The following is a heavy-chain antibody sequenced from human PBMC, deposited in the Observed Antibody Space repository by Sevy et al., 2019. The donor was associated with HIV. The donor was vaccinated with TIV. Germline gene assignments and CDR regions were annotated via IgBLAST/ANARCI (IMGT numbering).Heavy chain of an antibody. V-gene: IGHV4-30-4*01. J-gene: IGHJ5*02. CDR1: GGSISSGDNY. Sequence: SETLSLTCTVSGGSISSGDNYWSWIRQPPGKGLEWIGHIYYTGSTFYNPVLKSRVTISIDTSKNRFSLSLSSLTAADTAIYYCAREMTTETTRINHWGQGTLVTVSS. CDR2: IYYTGST. D-gene: IGHD4-17*01. CDR3: AREMTTETTRINH.